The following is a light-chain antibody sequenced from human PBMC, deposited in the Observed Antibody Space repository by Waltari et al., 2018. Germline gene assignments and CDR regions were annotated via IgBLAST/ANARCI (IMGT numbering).Light chain of an antibody. CDR2: GAS. J-gene: IGKJ4*01. CDR3: QQYGSSPALT. Sequence: EIVLTQSPGTLSLSPGERATLSCRASQSVRSSYLAWYQQKPGQAPRLLIYGASTRATGIPDRFSGSGSGTDFTLTISRLEPEDFAVYYCQQYGSSPALTFGGGTKEEIK. CDR1: QSVRSSY. V-gene: IGKV3-20*01.